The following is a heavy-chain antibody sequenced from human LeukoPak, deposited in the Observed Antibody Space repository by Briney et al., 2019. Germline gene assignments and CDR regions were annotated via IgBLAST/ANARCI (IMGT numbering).Heavy chain of an antibody. CDR2: INPNSGGT. V-gene: IGHV1-2*02. D-gene: IGHD2-15*01. CDR3: ARAGWPDDAFDI. CDR1: GYTFTSYY. Sequence: ASVKVSCKASGYTFTSYYMHWVRQAPGQGLEWMGWINPNSGGTNYAQKFQGRVTMTRDTSISTAYMELSRLRSDDTAVYYCARAGWPDDAFDIWGQGTMVTVSS. J-gene: IGHJ3*02.